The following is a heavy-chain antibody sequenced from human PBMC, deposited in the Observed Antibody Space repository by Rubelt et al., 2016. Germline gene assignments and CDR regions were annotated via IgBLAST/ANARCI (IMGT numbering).Heavy chain of an antibody. CDR3: ARDRYSSGWLNWFDP. CDR1: GLTVSSNY. D-gene: IGHD6-19*01. CDR2: IHSGGSP. V-gene: IGHV3-53*01. J-gene: IGHJ5*02. Sequence: EVQLVESGGGLIQPGGSLRLSCAASGLTVSSNYMTWVRQVPGKGLEWVSIIHSGGSPYYADSVKGRFPISRDNSKNTLYLQMNSLRVEDTAMYYCARDRYSSGWLNWFDPWGQGTLVTVSS.